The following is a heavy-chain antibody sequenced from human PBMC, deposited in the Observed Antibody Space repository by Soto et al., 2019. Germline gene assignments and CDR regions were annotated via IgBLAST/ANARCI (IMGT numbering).Heavy chain of an antibody. CDR2: IIPILGIA. V-gene: IGHV1-69*04. J-gene: IGHJ4*02. CDR1: GGTFSSYT. CDR3: ARDLTTVTHPFDY. D-gene: IGHD4-17*01. Sequence: SVKVSCKASGGTFSSYTISWVRQAPGQGLEWMGRIIPILGIANYAQKFQGRLTITRDTSATTAYMELSSLRSEDTAVYYCARDLTTVTHPFDYWGQGTLVTVSS.